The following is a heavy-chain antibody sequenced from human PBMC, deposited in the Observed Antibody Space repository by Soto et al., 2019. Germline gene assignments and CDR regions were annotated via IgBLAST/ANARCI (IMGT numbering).Heavy chain of an antibody. V-gene: IGHV1-18*01. J-gene: IGHJ4*02. CDR3: ARDPPETPTDY. Sequence: QVQLVQSGADVKKPGASVKVSCKASGYTFTDYGISWVRQAPGQGLEWMGWISAKNGNTNLGQKFRGRVTLTTDTSTSTVYMVLRSLTPDDTAVYYCARDPPETPTDYWGQGTLVTVSS. CDR1: GYTFTDYG. CDR2: ISAKNGNT.